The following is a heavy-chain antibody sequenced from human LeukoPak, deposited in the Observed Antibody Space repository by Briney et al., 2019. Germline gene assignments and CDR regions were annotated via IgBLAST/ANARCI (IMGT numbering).Heavy chain of an antibody. Sequence: GESLKISCKGSGYSFTSYWIGWVRQMPGKGLEWMGIIYPGDSDTRYSPSFQGQVTISADKSISTAYLQWSSLKASDTAMYYCARLEGVAGTGSWFDPWGQGTLVTVSS. CDR3: ARLEGVAGTGSWFDP. CDR1: GYSFTSYW. CDR2: IYPGDSDT. V-gene: IGHV5-51*01. D-gene: IGHD6-19*01. J-gene: IGHJ5*02.